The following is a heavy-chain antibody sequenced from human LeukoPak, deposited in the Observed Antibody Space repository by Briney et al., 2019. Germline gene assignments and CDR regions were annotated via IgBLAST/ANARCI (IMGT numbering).Heavy chain of an antibody. Sequence: VASVKVSCKASGYTFSSDYMHWVRQAPGQGLEWVGIINPSGGSTKYAQKFQGRVTMTMYTATTTVYMELSSLRSEDTAVYYCARDDSSGPQVYWGQGTPVTVSS. CDR2: INPSGGST. D-gene: IGHD3-22*01. CDR3: ARDDSSGPQVY. J-gene: IGHJ4*02. CDR1: GYTFSSDY. V-gene: IGHV1-46*01.